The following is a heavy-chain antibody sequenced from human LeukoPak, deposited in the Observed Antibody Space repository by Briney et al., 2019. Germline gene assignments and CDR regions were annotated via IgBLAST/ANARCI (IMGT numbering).Heavy chain of an antibody. CDR3: AREFSLASSWYPHFDY. V-gene: IGHV4-39*07. D-gene: IGHD6-13*01. J-gene: IGHJ4*02. Sequence: SETLSLTCTVSGGSISSSSYYWGWIRQPPGTGLEWIGSIYYSGSTYYNPSLKSRVTISVDTSKNQFSLKLSFVTAADTAVYYCAREFSLASSWYPHFDYWGQGTLVTVSS. CDR2: IYYSGST. CDR1: GGSISSSSYY.